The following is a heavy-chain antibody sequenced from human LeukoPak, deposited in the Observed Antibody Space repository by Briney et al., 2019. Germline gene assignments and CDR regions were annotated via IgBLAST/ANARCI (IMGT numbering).Heavy chain of an antibody. J-gene: IGHJ4*02. CDR2: ISFDGSNK. Sequence: GGSLRLSCAASGFTFSSYAMHWVRQAPGKGLEWVAVISFDGSNKYYADSVKGRFTISRDNSKNTLYLQMNSLRAEDTAVYYCARDHGDSSGYYHPFEHWGQGTLVTVSS. D-gene: IGHD3-22*01. V-gene: IGHV3-30*04. CDR1: GFTFSSYA. CDR3: ARDHGDSSGYYHPFEH.